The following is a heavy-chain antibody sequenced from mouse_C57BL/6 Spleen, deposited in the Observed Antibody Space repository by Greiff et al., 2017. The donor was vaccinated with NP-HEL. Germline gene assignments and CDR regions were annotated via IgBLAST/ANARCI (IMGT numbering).Heavy chain of an antibody. D-gene: IGHD2-5*01. CDR2: IDPANGNT. Sequence: VQLQQSVAELVRPGASVKLSCTASGFNIKNTYMHWVKQRPEQGLEWIGRIDPANGNTKYAPKFQGKATITADTSSNTSYLQLSSLTSADTAIYYCAAYSNYSAWFAYWGQGTLVTVSA. CDR3: AAYSNYSAWFAY. V-gene: IGHV14-3*01. J-gene: IGHJ3*01. CDR1: GFNIKNTY.